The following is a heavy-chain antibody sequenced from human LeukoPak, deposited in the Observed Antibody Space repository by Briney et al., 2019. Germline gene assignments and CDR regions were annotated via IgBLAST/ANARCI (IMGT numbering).Heavy chain of an antibody. J-gene: IGHJ4*02. Sequence: PSETLSLTCAVSGGSISSSNWWSWVRQPPGKGLEWIGEIYHSGSTNYNPSLKSRVTISVDKSKNQFSLKLSSVTAADTAVYYCARGRRYNSSWTGLYYFDYWGQGTLVTVSP. CDR3: ARGRRYNSSWTGLYYFDY. V-gene: IGHV4-4*02. CDR2: IYHSGST. CDR1: GGSISSSNW. D-gene: IGHD6-13*01.